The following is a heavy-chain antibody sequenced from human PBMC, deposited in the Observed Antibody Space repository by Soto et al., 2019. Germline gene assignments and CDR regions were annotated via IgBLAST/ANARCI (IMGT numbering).Heavy chain of an antibody. CDR3: ARVVLTITRGAFDA. D-gene: IGHD3-9*01. CDR1: GGSISSSHW. CDR2: ISHSGTS. V-gene: IGHV4-4*02. J-gene: IGHJ3*01. Sequence: QVQLQESGPGLVKPSRPLSLTCAVSGGSISSSHWWTWVRQSPVKGLEYIGEISHSGTSNSNPSLKSRVTLSVHKSKTHFSLTLTSVTAADTAVYYCARVVLTITRGAFDAWGQGTLVIVSS.